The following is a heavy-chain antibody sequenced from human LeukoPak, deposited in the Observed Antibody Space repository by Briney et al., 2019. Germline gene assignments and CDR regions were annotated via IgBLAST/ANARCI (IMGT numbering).Heavy chain of an antibody. CDR2: ISAYNGNT. J-gene: IGHJ4*02. CDR3: ARKRYYYDSSGYYDFDY. CDR1: GYTFSSCG. V-gene: IGHV1-18*01. D-gene: IGHD3-22*01. Sequence: ASVKVSCKASGYTFSSCGITWVRQAPGQGLEWMGWISAYNGNTNYAQKLQGRVTMTIDTSTSTAYMELRSLRSDDTAVYYCARKRYYYDSSGYYDFDYWGQGTLFTVSS.